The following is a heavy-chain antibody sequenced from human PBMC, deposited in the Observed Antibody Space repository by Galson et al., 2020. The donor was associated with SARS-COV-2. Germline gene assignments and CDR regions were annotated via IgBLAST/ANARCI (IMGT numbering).Heavy chain of an antibody. CDR1: GFTFSSYG. CDR2: ISYDGTNK. D-gene: IGHD3-22*01. J-gene: IGHJ3*02. Sequence: GESLKISCAASGFTFSSYGMHWVSQAPGKGLEWVAVISYDGTNKYYADSVKGRFTISRDNSKNTLYLQMNSLRAEDTAVYYCANSLLTYYYDSSGVLDAFDIWGQGTMVTVSS. V-gene: IGHV3-30*18. CDR3: ANSLLTYYYDSSGVLDAFDI.